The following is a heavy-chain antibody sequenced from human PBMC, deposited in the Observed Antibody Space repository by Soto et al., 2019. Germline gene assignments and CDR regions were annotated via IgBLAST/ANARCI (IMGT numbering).Heavy chain of an antibody. D-gene: IGHD6-13*01. V-gene: IGHV3-49*03. Sequence: PGGSLRLSCTTSGFIFGDYAMSWFRLAPGKGLEWVGNVRSTAYGETTEYAASVRGRFTISRDNSKSIAYLQMNSLTSEDTAVYYCARYTYTSRYSYYGMDVWGHGTTVTVSS. CDR1: GFIFGDYA. J-gene: IGHJ6*02. CDR2: VRSTAYGETT. CDR3: ARYTYTSRYSYYGMDV.